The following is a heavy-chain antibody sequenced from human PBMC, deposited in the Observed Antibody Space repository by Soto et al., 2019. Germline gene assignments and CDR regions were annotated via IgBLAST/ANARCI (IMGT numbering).Heavy chain of an antibody. CDR3: ARHSSNYDFWSGYYTYYYYATDV. CDR2: IYPGDSDT. V-gene: IGHV5-51*01. Sequence: GGALKISCKGSGYSFTSYWIGWVRQMPGKSLEWMGIIYPGDSDTRYSPSFQGQVTISADKSISTAYLQWSSLKASDTAMYYCARHSSNYDFWSGYYTYYYYATDVWGQGTTVTVSS. D-gene: IGHD3-3*01. J-gene: IGHJ6*02. CDR1: GYSFTSYW.